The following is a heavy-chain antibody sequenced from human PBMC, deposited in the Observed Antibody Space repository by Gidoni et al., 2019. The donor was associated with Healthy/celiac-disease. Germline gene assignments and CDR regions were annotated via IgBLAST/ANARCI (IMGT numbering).Heavy chain of an antibody. CDR1: VGSFSGYY. V-gene: IGHV4-34*01. J-gene: IGHJ4*02. D-gene: IGHD6-6*01. CDR2: ITHSGST. CDR3: ARGWAARRVSPCDY. Sequence: VQLQQWGAGLLKPSEPLSLTCAVYVGSFSGYYWSWIRQPPGKGLLWIGEITHSGSTNYNPSIKSRVTRSVEKSKNQFSLKLSSVTAADTAVYYCARGWAARRVSPCDYWGQGTLVTVSS.